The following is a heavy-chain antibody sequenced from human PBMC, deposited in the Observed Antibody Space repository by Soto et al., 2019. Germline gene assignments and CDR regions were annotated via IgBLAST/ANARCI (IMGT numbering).Heavy chain of an antibody. V-gene: IGHV3-23*01. Sequence: DVQLFDSGGGLVQPGGSLRQSCAASGFTFSSHAMSWVRQAPGKGLEWVSSVSIYGDTYYADSVKGRFTISRDNSKTTLFLQMSSLRAEDTAVYYCAKDYYFDYWGQGTLVTVSS. CDR2: VSIYGDT. J-gene: IGHJ4*02. CDR3: AKDYYFDY. CDR1: GFTFSSHA.